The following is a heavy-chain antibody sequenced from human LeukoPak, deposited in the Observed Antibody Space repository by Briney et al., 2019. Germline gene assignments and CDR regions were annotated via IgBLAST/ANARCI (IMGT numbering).Heavy chain of an antibody. J-gene: IGHJ4*02. Sequence: GRSLRLSCAASGFTFSSYGMHWVRQAPGKGLEWVAVISYDGSNKYYADSVKGRFTISRDNSKNTLYLQINSLRAEDTAVYYCAKDGLRWFGVHFDYWGQGTLVTVSS. V-gene: IGHV3-30*18. CDR3: AKDGLRWFGVHFDY. D-gene: IGHD3-10*01. CDR2: ISYDGSNK. CDR1: GFTFSSYG.